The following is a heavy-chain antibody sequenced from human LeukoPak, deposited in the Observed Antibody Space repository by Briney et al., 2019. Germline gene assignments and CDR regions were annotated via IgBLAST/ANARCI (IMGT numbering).Heavy chain of an antibody. V-gene: IGHV1-69*13. CDR2: IIPIFGTA. J-gene: IGHJ3*02. CDR3: ASQVVTIFGVVTGHAFDI. CDR1: GGTFSGYA. D-gene: IGHD3-3*01. Sequence: ASVKVSCKASGGTFSGYAISWVRQAPGQGLEWMGGIIPIFGTANYAQRFQGRVTITADESTSTAYMELSSLRSEDTAVYYCASQVVTIFGVVTGHAFDIWGQGTMVTVSS.